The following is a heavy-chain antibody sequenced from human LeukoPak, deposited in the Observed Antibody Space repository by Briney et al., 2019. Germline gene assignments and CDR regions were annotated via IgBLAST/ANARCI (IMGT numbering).Heavy chain of an antibody. J-gene: IGHJ5*02. D-gene: IGHD3-10*01. V-gene: IGHV5-51*01. Sequence: GESLKISCKGSGYSFTGYWIGWVRQMPGKGLEWMGIIYPGDSDTRYSPSFQGQVTISADKSISTAYLQWSRLEASDTAMYYCARGSALLWFGELLTNWFDPWGQGTLVTVSS. CDR1: GYSFTGYW. CDR3: ARGSALLWFGELLTNWFDP. CDR2: IYPGDSDT.